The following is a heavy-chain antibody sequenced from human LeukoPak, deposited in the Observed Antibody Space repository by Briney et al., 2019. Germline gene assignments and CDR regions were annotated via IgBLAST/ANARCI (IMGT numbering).Heavy chain of an antibody. CDR2: ISSSSSYI. CDR3: ARDVVTEVVTLTTTDS. D-gene: IGHD2-21*02. V-gene: IGHV3-21*06. J-gene: IGHJ4*02. Sequence: PGGSLRLSCAASGFTFTSYAINWVRQAPGKGLEWVSSISSSSSYIYYADSVKGRFTVSRDNAKNSLYLQMNSLKAEDTAVYYCARDVVTEVVTLTTTDSWGQGTLVTVSS. CDR1: GFTFTSYA.